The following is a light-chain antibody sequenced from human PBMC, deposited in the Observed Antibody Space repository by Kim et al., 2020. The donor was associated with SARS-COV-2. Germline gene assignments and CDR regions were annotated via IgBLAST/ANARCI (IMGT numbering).Light chain of an antibody. J-gene: IGLJ2*01. CDR3: NSRDSSGNHLEV. Sequence: GQTVRSTCQGDSLRSYYASWYQQKPGQAPVLVIYGKNNRPSGSPDQFSGSSSGNTASLTITGAQAEDEADYYCNSRDSSGNHLEVFGGGTQLTVL. CDR1: SLRSYY. CDR2: GKN. V-gene: IGLV3-19*01.